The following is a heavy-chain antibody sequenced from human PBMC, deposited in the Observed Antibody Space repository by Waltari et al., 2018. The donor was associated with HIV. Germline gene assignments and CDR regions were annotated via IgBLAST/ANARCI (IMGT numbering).Heavy chain of an antibody. CDR2: IYYSGST. CDR3: ARAVQGYCSGGSCENYFDY. Sequence: QLQLQESGPGLVKPSETLSLTCTVSGGSLSSSSYYWGWLRKPPGKGLEWYGRIYYSGSTYYNPSLKSRVTISVDTSKNQFSLKLSSVTAADTAVYYCARAVQGYCSGGSCENYFDYWGQGTLVTVSS. J-gene: IGHJ4*02. CDR1: GGSLSSSSYY. D-gene: IGHD2-15*01. V-gene: IGHV4-39*01.